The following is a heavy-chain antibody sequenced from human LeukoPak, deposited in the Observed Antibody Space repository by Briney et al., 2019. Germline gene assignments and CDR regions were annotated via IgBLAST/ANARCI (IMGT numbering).Heavy chain of an antibody. D-gene: IGHD6-6*01. J-gene: IGHJ5*02. CDR3: ARIGSRIAARPYWFDP. V-gene: IGHV1-8*01. CDR2: MNPNSGNT. Sequence: ASVKVSCKASGYTFTSYDISWVRQATGQGLEWMGWMNPNSGNTGYAQKFQGRVTMTRNTSISTAYMELSSLRSEDTAVYYCARIGSRIAARPYWFDPWGQGTLVTVSS. CDR1: GYTFTSYD.